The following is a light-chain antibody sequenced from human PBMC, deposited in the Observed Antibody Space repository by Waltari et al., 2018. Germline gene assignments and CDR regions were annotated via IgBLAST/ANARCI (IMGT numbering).Light chain of an antibody. CDR3: QQYNDWPHT. V-gene: IGKV3-15*01. Sequence: ETLLTQSPATLSVYPGNRVTLSCRASQRVGSNLAWYQQRPVQPPRLLIYGASTRAIGVPDRFSGSGSGTQLTLTISSLQSEDFGIYYCQQYNDWPHTFGPGTKVDIK. J-gene: IGKJ3*01. CDR2: GAS. CDR1: QRVGSN.